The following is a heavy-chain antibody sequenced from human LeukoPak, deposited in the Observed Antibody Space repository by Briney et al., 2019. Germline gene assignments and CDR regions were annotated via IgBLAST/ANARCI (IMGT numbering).Heavy chain of an antibody. Sequence: ASVKVSCKASGGTFISYAISWVRQAPGQGLEWMGRIIPIFGTANYAQKFQGRVTITTDESTSTAYMELSSLRSEDTAVYYCAREVRGVIITSVAFVYWGQGTLVTVSS. CDR1: GGTFISYA. J-gene: IGHJ4*02. CDR3: AREVRGVIITSVAFVY. D-gene: IGHD3-10*01. CDR2: IIPIFGTA. V-gene: IGHV1-69*05.